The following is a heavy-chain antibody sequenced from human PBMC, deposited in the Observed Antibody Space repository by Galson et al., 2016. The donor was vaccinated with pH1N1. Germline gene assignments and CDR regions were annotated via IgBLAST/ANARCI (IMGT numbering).Heavy chain of an antibody. V-gene: IGHV1-2*06. CDR3: ATSVEGSGSYYFDY. D-gene: IGHD3-22*01. Sequence: SVKVSCKASGFTFTGYFVHWVRQAPGQGLEWMGRINPDSGDTRYTQKFQGRVTMTSDTSVTTAYMELTSVTYDDTAVYFCATSVEGSGSYYFDYWGQGTLVTVSS. CDR1: GFTFTGYF. CDR2: INPDSGDT. J-gene: IGHJ4*02.